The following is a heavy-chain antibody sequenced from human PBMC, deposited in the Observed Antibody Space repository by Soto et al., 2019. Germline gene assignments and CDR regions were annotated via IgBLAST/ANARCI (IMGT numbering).Heavy chain of an antibody. CDR1: GLTFTNYP. Sequence: EVQLLQSGGGFVQPGGSLRLSCAASGLTFTNYPMSWVRQAPGKGLEWVSVISGSGDSTYYAESVKGRFTISRDNSKNTLYSQKNSVGAEDTAVYYCASRNYLDSSGYYYWFYLYLWGQGTLVTVSS. V-gene: IGHV3-23*01. CDR3: ASRNYLDSSGYYYWFYLYL. D-gene: IGHD3-22*01. J-gene: IGHJ5*02. CDR2: ISGSGDST.